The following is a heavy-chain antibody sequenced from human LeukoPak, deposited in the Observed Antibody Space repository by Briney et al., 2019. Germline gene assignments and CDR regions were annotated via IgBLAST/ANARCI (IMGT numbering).Heavy chain of an antibody. V-gene: IGHV3-23*01. J-gene: IGHJ4*02. CDR1: RFTFSSYA. D-gene: IGHD3-3*01. CDR3: AKRGGFTFGDPFDY. Sequence: GGSLRLSCAASRFTFSSYAMSWVRQAPGKGLEWVSAISGGGGSTDYSDSVKGRFTISRDNSRNTLYLQMNSLRAEDTAVYHCAKRGGFTFGDPFDYWGQGTLVTVSS. CDR2: ISGGGGST.